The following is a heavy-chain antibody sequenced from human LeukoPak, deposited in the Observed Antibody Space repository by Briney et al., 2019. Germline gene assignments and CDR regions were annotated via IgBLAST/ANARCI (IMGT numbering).Heavy chain of an antibody. CDR2: IYTSGST. Sequence: KASETLSLTWTVAGGSISSGSYYWSWIRQPAGKGLEWIGRIYTSGSTNYNPSLKSRVTISVDTSKNQFSLKLSSVTAADTAVYYCARIYYDSSGYYYVDYWGQGTLVTVSS. V-gene: IGHV4-61*02. CDR1: GGSISSGSYY. J-gene: IGHJ4*02. CDR3: ARIYYDSSGYYYVDY. D-gene: IGHD3-22*01.